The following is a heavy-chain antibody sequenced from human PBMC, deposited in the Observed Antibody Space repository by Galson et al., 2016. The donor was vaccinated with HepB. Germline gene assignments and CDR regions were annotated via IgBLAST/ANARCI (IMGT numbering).Heavy chain of an antibody. Sequence: PALVTPTQTLTLTCTFSGFSLSTSTMCVSWIRQPPGKALEWLPLIDWDDDKYYSTSLKTRLTISKDTSKNQVILTMTNVDPVDPATYYCARMSYYDSSCYYAVIDYWGQGTLVTVSS. D-gene: IGHD3-22*01. CDR1: GFSLSTSTMC. CDR3: ARMSYYDSSCYYAVIDY. J-gene: IGHJ4*02. CDR2: IDWDDDK. V-gene: IGHV2-70*01.